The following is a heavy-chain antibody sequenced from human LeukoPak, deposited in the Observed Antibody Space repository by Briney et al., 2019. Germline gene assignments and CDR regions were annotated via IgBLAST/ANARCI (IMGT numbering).Heavy chain of an antibody. CDR2: INHSGST. J-gene: IGHJ5*02. V-gene: IGHV4-34*01. Sequence: SETLSLTCAVYGRSFSGYYWSWIRQPPGKGLEWIGEINHSGSTNYNPSLKSRVTISVDTSKNQFSLKLSSVTAADTAVYYCARGPGYDYVWGSYRYVWFDPWGQGTLVTVSS. CDR1: GRSFSGYY. D-gene: IGHD3-16*02. CDR3: ARGPGYDYVWGSYRYVWFDP.